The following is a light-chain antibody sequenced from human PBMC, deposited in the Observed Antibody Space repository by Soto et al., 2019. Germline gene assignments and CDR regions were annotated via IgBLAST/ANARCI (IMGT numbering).Light chain of an antibody. CDR1: QSVGSY. V-gene: IGKV3-11*01. J-gene: IGKJ4*01. Sequence: EIVLIQSPATLSLSPGERATLSCSASQSVGSYLAWYQHKPGQAPRLLISDASNRATGIPARFSGSGSETDFTLTISSLEPEDSAVYYCQQRSNWPSLTFGGGTKVESK. CDR3: QQRSNWPSLT. CDR2: DAS.